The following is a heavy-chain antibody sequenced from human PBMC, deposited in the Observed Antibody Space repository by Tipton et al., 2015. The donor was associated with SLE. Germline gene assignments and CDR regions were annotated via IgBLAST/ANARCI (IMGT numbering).Heavy chain of an antibody. V-gene: IGHV4-59*12. CDR1: GGSITNYY. CDR2: IYYSGTT. D-gene: IGHD2-21*01. J-gene: IGHJ5*02. CDR3: ARGHPHIVVVIGGGWFDP. Sequence: LRLSCTVSGGSITNYYWNWIRQPPGKGLEWIGWIYYSGTTNYNPSLESRVTISADTSKKQFSLKLRSVTAADTAVYYCARGHPHIVVVIGGGWFDPWGQGTLVTVSS.